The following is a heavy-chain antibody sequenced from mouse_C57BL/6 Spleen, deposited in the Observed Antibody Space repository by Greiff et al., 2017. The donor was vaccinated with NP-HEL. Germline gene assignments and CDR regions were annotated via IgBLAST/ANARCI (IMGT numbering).Heavy chain of an antibody. CDR1: GYTFTDYE. Sequence: QVQLKESGAELVRPGASVTLSCKASGYTFTDYEMHWVKQTPVHGLEWIGAIDPETGGTAYNQKFKGKAILTADKSSSTAYMELRSLTSEDSAVYYCTRGLTTVVGGFDYWGQGTTLTVSS. J-gene: IGHJ2*01. V-gene: IGHV1-15*01. CDR3: TRGLTTVVGGFDY. D-gene: IGHD1-1*01. CDR2: IDPETGGT.